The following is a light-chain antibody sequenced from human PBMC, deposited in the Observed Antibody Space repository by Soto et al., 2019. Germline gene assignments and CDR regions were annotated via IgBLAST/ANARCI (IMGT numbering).Light chain of an antibody. J-gene: IGLJ1*01. CDR2: GNS. CDR3: QSYDSSLRGRV. CDR1: SSNIGAGYD. Sequence: QSVLTQPPSVSGAPGQRVTISCTGSSSNIGAGYDVHWYQQLPGTAPKLLISGNSNRPSGVPDRFSGSKSGTSASLAITGLRAEDEADYYCQSYDSSLRGRVFGTGTKLTVL. V-gene: IGLV1-40*01.